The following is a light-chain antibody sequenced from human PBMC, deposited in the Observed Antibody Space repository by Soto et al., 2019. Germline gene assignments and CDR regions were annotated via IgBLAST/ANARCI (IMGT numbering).Light chain of an antibody. Sequence: QSALTQPASVSGSPGQSITISCTGTSSDVGGYNYVSWYQQHPGKAPKLMIYEVSNRPSGVSNRFSGSKSGNTASLTISGVQAEDEADYYCCAYTSSSTYVFGTGTKLTVL. CDR2: EVS. V-gene: IGLV2-14*01. J-gene: IGLJ1*01. CDR3: CAYTSSSTYV. CDR1: SSDVGGYNY.